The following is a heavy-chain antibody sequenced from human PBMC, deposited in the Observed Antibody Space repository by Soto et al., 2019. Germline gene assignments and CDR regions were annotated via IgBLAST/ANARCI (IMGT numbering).Heavy chain of an antibody. CDR3: AKGRSYYYYYGVDV. CDR1: GYTFTSYY. Sequence: ASVKVSCKASGYTFTSYYMHWVRQAPGQGLEWMGIINPSGGSTSYADSVKGRFTISRDNSKSTLYLQMNSLRAEDTALYYCAKGRSYYYYYGVDVWGQGATVTVSS. J-gene: IGHJ6*02. CDR2: INPSGGST. V-gene: IGHV1-46*04.